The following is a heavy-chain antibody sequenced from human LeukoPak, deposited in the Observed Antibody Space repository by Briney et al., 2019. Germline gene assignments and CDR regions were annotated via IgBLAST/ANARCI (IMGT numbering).Heavy chain of an antibody. J-gene: IGHJ3*01. CDR3: ARSSYSSSSSV. CDR1: GFTFSGFW. CDR2: INSDGSEG. D-gene: IGHD6-6*01. V-gene: IGHV3-7*03. Sequence: PGGSLRLSCAVSGFTFSGFWMSWSRQAPEKGLEWVASINSDGSEGYYADVVKGRFTISRDNAKNSLYLQINSLRAEDTAVYYCARSSYSSSSSVWGQGTMVTVS.